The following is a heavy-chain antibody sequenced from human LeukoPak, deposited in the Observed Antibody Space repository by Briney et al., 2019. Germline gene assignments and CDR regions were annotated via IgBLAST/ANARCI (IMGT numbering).Heavy chain of an antibody. D-gene: IGHD3-22*01. J-gene: IGHJ4*02. CDR3: ARDIAYDSSGYYSPHFDY. Sequence: GGSLRLSCAASGFTVSSNYMSWVRQAPGKGLEWLSVIYSGGSTYYADSVKGRFTISRDNSKNTLYLQMNSLRAEDTAVYYCARDIAYDSSGYYSPHFDYWGQGTLVTVSS. V-gene: IGHV3-53*01. CDR2: IYSGGST. CDR1: GFTVSSNY.